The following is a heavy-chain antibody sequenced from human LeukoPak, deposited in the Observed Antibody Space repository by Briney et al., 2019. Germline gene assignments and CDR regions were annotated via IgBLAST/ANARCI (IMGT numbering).Heavy chain of an antibody. Sequence: GPLRLSCAAAGFTFSSYAMSWVRQAPGKGLEWVSASSGSGGSTYYADSVKGRLTISRDNSKNTLYLQMNSLRAEDTAVYYCAKDIAAAGIYFGDGFDPWGQGTLVTVSS. J-gene: IGHJ5*02. CDR1: GFTFSSYA. D-gene: IGHD6-13*01. CDR3: AKDIAAAGIYFGDGFDP. CDR2: SSGSGGST. V-gene: IGHV3-23*01.